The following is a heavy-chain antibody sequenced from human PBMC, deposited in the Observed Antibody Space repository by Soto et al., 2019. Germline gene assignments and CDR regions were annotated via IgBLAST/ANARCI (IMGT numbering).Heavy chain of an antibody. Sequence: SETLSLTCTVSGGSISSGAYYWSWIRQHPGKGLEWIGYIYYSGSTYYNPSLKSRVTISVDTSKNQFSLKLSSVTAADTAVYYCARGPQIAVAGTYNSGFDYWGQGTLVTVSS. D-gene: IGHD6-19*01. CDR1: GGSISSGAYY. V-gene: IGHV4-31*03. CDR3: ARGPQIAVAGTYNSGFDY. J-gene: IGHJ4*02. CDR2: IYYSGST.